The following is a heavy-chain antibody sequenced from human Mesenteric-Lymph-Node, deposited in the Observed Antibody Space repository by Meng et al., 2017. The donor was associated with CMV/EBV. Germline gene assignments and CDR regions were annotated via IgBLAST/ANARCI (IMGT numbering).Heavy chain of an antibody. V-gene: IGHV3-74*01. J-gene: IGHJ4*02. CDR2: INSDGSST. Sequence: GESLKISCAASGFTFSSYWMHWVRQAPGKGLVWVSRINSDGSSTSYADSVKGRFTISRDNAKNSLYLQMNSLRAEDTALYYCAKDASSWSSFDYWGQGTLVTVSS. D-gene: IGHD6-13*01. CDR3: AKDASSWSSFDY. CDR1: GFTFSSYW.